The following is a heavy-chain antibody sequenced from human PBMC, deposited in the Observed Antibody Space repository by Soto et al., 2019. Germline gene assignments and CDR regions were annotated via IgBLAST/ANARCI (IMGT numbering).Heavy chain of an antibody. CDR2: ISSSSSYI. D-gene: IGHD4-17*01. V-gene: IGHV3-21*01. CDR1: GFTFSSYS. CDR3: ARDMRRLTTTVTRFDY. Sequence: GGSLRLSCAASGFTFSSYSMNWVRQAPGKGLEWVSSISSSSSYIYYADSVKGRFTISRDNAKNSLYLQMNSLRAEDTAVYYCARDMRRLTTTVTRFDYWGQGTLVTVSS. J-gene: IGHJ4*02.